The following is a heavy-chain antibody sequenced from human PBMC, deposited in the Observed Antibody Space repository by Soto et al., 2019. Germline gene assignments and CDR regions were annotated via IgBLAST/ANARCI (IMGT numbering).Heavy chain of an antibody. D-gene: IGHD6-25*01. Sequence: GGSLRLSCAASGFTFSSYAMSWVRQAPGKGLEWVSAISGSGGSTYYADSVKGRFTISRDNSKNTLYLQMNSLRAEDTAVYYCAKDLKRWIAAAPTDYWGQGTLVTVSS. V-gene: IGHV3-23*01. CDR2: ISGSGGST. CDR3: AKDLKRWIAAAPTDY. J-gene: IGHJ4*02. CDR1: GFTFSSYA.